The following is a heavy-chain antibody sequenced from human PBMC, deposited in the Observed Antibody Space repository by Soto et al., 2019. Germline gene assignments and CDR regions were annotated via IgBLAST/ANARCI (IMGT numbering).Heavy chain of an antibody. CDR1: GFTFSSYG. Sequence: PGGSLRLSCAASGFTFSSYGMHWVRQAPGKGLEWVAVISYDGSNKYYADSVKGRFTISRDNSKNTLYLQMNSLRAEDTAVYYCAKDLIYCSGGSCYPENFDYWGQGTLVTVSS. V-gene: IGHV3-30*18. CDR3: AKDLIYCSGGSCYPENFDY. D-gene: IGHD2-15*01. J-gene: IGHJ4*02. CDR2: ISYDGSNK.